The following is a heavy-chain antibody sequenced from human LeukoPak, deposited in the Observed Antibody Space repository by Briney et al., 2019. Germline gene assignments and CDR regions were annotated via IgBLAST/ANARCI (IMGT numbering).Heavy chain of an antibody. J-gene: IGHJ1*01. D-gene: IGHD3-22*01. Sequence: GGSLRLSCAASGFTFSSYWMHGVRHAPGKGLVSISRIKSDGSTNYADSVKGRFTISRDNAKNTVSMQMNSLRAEDTGVYYCARAPSEIGGYYPEYLRHWGQGTLVTVSS. CDR2: IKSDGST. CDR1: GFTFSSYW. V-gene: IGHV3-74*01. CDR3: ARAPSEIGGYYPEYLRH.